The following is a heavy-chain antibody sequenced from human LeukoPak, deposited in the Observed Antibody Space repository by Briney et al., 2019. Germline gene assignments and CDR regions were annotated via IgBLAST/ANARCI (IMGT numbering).Heavy chain of an antibody. D-gene: IGHD3-22*01. CDR1: GFTFNIYA. Sequence: GSLRLSCAASGFTFNIYAMSWVRLAPGKGLQWVASMCGSAGCTYYADSVKGRFTISRDNSKNTLYLQMNSLRAKDTAIYYCARDRPNYHESNGHYYQRDGDHWGQGTLVTVSS. CDR2: MCGSAGCT. J-gene: IGHJ5*02. CDR3: ARDRPNYHESNGHYYQRDGDH. V-gene: IGHV3-23*01.